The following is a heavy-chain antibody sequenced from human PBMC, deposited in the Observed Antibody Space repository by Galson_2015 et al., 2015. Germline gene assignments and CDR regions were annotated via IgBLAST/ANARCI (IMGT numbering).Heavy chain of an antibody. D-gene: IGHD6-6*01. CDR2: IIPIFGIA. Sequence: SVKVSCKASGGTFSSYAISWGRQAPGQGLEWMGGIIPIFGIANYAQKFQGRVTITADKSTSTAYMELSSLRSEDTAVYYCVSGSIAARSALFDYWGQGTLVTVSS. CDR3: VSGSIAARSALFDY. V-gene: IGHV1-69*10. CDR1: GGTFSSYA. J-gene: IGHJ4*02.